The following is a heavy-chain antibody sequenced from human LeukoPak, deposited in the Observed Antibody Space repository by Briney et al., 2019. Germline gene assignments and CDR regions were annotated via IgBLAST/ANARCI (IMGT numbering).Heavy chain of an antibody. D-gene: IGHD2-8*01. CDR1: GGSISSSSSY. CDR2: IFHSGRT. V-gene: IGHV4-39*01. CDR3: ARVTSRLGVCDY. J-gene: IGHJ4*02. Sequence: SETLSLTCTVSGGSISSSSSYWGWIRQPPGKGLEWIGHIFHSGRTSYNPSLMSRVTISVDTSKNQFSLKLRSVTAADTAVYYCARVTSRLGVCDYWGQGTLVTVSS.